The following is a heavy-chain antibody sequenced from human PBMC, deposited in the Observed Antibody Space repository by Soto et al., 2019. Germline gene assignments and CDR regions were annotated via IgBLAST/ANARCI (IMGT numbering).Heavy chain of an antibody. CDR2: IWYDGSNK. CDR3: TRDSGGYDLAY. V-gene: IGHV3-33*01. Sequence: PVGSLRLSCAASGFTFSSYGMHWVRQAPGKGLEWVAVIWYDGSNKYYADSVKGRFTISRDNSKNTLYLQMNSLRAEDTAVYYCTRDSGGYDLAYWGQGTLVTVSS. D-gene: IGHD5-12*01. J-gene: IGHJ4*02. CDR1: GFTFSSYG.